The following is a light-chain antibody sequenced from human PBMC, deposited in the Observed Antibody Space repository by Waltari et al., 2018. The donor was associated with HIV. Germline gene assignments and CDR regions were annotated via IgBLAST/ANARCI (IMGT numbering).Light chain of an antibody. V-gene: IGKV1-39*01. CDR3: QQSYTTVWT. CDR2: AAS. J-gene: IGKJ1*01. CDR1: QTIGNY. Sequence: DIQMTQSPSSLSASVGDRVTITCRTSQTIGNYLNWDQQKPGKAPKPLIYAASNLQSGVPSRFNGSGSGTDFTLTISSLQPEDSATYYCQQSYTTVWTFGQGTKVEI.